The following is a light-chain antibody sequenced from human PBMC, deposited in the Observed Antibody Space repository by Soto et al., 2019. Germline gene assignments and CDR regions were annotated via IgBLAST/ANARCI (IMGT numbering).Light chain of an antibody. CDR1: QFVGNK. J-gene: IGKJ1*01. Sequence: EVVMTQSPATLSVSPGEGATLSCRASQFVGNKVPWFQQKPGQAPRLLIYFASTRATGIPARFSGSGSGTEFTLTISSLQSEDFAVYLCQQYDNWPPWTFGQGTKVEI. V-gene: IGKV3-15*01. CDR2: FAS. CDR3: QQYDNWPPWT.